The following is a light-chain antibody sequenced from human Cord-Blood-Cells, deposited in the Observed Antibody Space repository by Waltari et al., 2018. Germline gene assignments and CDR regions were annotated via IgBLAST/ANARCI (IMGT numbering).Light chain of an antibody. CDR1: SSNIGSNT. J-gene: IGLJ2*01. CDR2: SNN. V-gene: IGLV1-44*01. CDR3: AAWDDSLNGVV. Sequence: QSVLTQPPSASGTPGQRVTISCSGSSSNIGSNTVNWYRQLPGTAPKLRIYSNNQRPSGVPDRFSGSKSGTSASLAISGLQSEDEADYYCAAWDDSLNGVVFGGGTKLTVL.